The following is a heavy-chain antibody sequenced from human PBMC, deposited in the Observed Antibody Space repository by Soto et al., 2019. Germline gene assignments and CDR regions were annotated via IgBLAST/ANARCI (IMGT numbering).Heavy chain of an antibody. V-gene: IGHV3-66*01. J-gene: IGHJ6*02. CDR3: VRENYYYGMDV. CDR1: GFSVSVNF. CDR2: INGGDRT. Sequence: EVQMVESGGGLVQPGGSLRLSCAASGFSVSVNFMSWVRQAPGKGLEWVSDINGGDRTNYADSVKGRFTISRDDTENTLSLLMNSLRADDTAVYYCVRENYYYGMDVWGQGTTVTVSS.